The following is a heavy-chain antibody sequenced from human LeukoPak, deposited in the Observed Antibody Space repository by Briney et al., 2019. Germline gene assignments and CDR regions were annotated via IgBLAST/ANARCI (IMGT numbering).Heavy chain of an antibody. J-gene: IGHJ5*02. Sequence: ASVKVSCKASGYTFTSYVISWVRQAPGQGLEWMGWISAYNGNTNYAQKLQGRVTMTTDTSTSTAYMELRSLRSDDPAVYYCARDQSNWNHNWFDPWGQGTLVTVSS. CDR1: GYTFTSYV. D-gene: IGHD1-20*01. V-gene: IGHV1-18*01. CDR3: ARDQSNWNHNWFDP. CDR2: ISAYNGNT.